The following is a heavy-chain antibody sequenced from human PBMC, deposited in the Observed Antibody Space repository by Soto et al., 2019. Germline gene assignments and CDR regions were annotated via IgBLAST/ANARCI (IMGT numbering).Heavy chain of an antibody. D-gene: IGHD3-10*01. CDR2: IGTVTGNT. CDR1: GYTFTTYA. CDR3: ATYGSGSYYY. Sequence: ASVKVSCKPSGYTFTTYAIHWVRQAPGQRFEWMGWIGTVTGNTKYSQKFQGRVTFTRDISASTAYMELSILRPEDTAIYYCATYGSGSYYYWGQGSPVTVSS. V-gene: IGHV1-3*04. J-gene: IGHJ4*02.